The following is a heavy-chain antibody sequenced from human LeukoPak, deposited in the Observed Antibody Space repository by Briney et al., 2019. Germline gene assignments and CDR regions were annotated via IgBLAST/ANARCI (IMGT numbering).Heavy chain of an antibody. J-gene: IGHJ4*02. CDR3: ARDASVVVPAASDY. D-gene: IGHD2-2*01. Sequence: GASVKVSFKASGYTFTGYYMHWVRQAPGQGLEWMGWINPNSGGTNYAQKFQGRVTMTRDTSISTAYMELSRLRSDDTAVYYCARDASVVVPAASDYWGQGTLVTVSS. V-gene: IGHV1-2*02. CDR2: INPNSGGT. CDR1: GYTFTGYY.